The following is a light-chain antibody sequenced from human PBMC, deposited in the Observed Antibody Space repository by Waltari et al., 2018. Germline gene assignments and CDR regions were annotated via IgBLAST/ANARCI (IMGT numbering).Light chain of an antibody. Sequence: SSDLTQDPSLSVALGQTVRITCQGDSLRRYYASWYQQRPGQAPILVLYGPDNRPSGFPGRSSVSTSGNTASLTITGAQAEDEADYYCHSRETFSTRLFGGGTRLTV. CDR1: SLRRYY. CDR3: HSRETFSTRL. CDR2: GPD. J-gene: IGLJ2*01. V-gene: IGLV3-19*01.